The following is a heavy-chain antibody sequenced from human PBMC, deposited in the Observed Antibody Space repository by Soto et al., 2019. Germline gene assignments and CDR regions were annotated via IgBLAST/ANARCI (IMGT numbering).Heavy chain of an antibody. CDR2: IYHGVST. CDR1: GASVDSGGYS. V-gene: IGHV4-30-2*01. D-gene: IGHD2-2*01. Sequence: QLQLQESGSGLVKPSQTLSLTCAVSGASVDSGGYSWSWIRQPPGKGQEWIGYIYHGVSTDYNPSLKSRVTISVDSSKNLFSLSLSSVTAADTAVYFCVRSGCSSTACHTDWFDPWGPGTLVTVSS. CDR3: VRSGCSSTACHTDWFDP. J-gene: IGHJ5*02.